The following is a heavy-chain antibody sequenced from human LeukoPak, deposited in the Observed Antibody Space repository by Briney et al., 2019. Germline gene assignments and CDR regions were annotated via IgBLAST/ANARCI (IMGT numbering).Heavy chain of an antibody. Sequence: GGSLRLSCAASGFTFSSYAMHWVRQAPGKGLEWVAVISYDGSNKYYADSVKGRFTISRDNSKNTLYLQMNSLRAEDTAVHYCARDAPGYYDSSGYYPDAFDIWGQGTMVTVSS. CDR3: ARDAPGYYDSSGYYPDAFDI. D-gene: IGHD3-22*01. CDR1: GFTFSSYA. J-gene: IGHJ3*02. CDR2: ISYDGSNK. V-gene: IGHV3-30*14.